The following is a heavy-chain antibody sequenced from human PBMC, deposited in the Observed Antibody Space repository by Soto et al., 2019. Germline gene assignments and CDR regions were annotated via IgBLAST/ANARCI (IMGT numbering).Heavy chain of an antibody. Sequence: EVQLVESGGGLVQPGGSLRLSCAASGFTFSSDWMSWVRQAPGKGLEWVANIKQDGSEKYYVDSVKGRFTISRDNAKNSLYLQMNSLRAEDTAVYYCARGGTAMAYYYYMDVWGKGTTVTVSS. D-gene: IGHD5-18*01. CDR2: IKQDGSEK. V-gene: IGHV3-7*01. J-gene: IGHJ6*03. CDR3: ARGGTAMAYYYYMDV. CDR1: GFTFSSDW.